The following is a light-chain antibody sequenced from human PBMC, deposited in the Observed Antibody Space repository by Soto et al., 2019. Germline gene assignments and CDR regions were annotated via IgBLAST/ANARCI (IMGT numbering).Light chain of an antibody. CDR1: QSVKSY. Sequence: DIQMTQSPSTLSASVGDRVTITCRASQSVKSYLAWYQQKPGKAPNLLIYDASNLQSGVPSRFSGSVSGTEFTLTISNLQPDDFAPYYCQHYNSYSRTFGQGTKFEI. CDR3: QHYNSYSRT. J-gene: IGKJ1*01. CDR2: DAS. V-gene: IGKV1-5*01.